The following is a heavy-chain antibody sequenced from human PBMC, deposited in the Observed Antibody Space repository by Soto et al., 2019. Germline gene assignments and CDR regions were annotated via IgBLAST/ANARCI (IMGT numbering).Heavy chain of an antibody. CDR2: ISSSSSYI. D-gene: IGHD3-22*01. Sequence: GGSLRLSCAASGFTFSSYSMNWVPQAPGKXLEWVSSISSSSSYIYYADSVKGRFTISRDNAKNSLYLQMNSLSAEDTAVYYCARDRYYYDSSGYYSFDYWGQGSLVTVSS. CDR3: ARDRYYYDSSGYYSFDY. V-gene: IGHV3-21*01. CDR1: GFTFSSYS. J-gene: IGHJ4*02.